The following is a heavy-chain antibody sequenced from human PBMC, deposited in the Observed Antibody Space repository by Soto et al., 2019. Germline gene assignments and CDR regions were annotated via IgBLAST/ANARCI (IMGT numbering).Heavy chain of an antibody. CDR2: TSGSGGTT. J-gene: IGHJ5*02. D-gene: IGHD3-9*01. V-gene: IGHV3-23*01. CDR1: GFTFSSFA. CDR3: ARDFEDWFDP. Sequence: GGSLRLSCAASGFTFSSFAMSWVRQAPGKGLEWVSATSGSGGTTYYADSVKGRFTISRDNSKNTLYLQMNSLRAEDTAVYYCARDFEDWFDPWGQGTLVTVSS.